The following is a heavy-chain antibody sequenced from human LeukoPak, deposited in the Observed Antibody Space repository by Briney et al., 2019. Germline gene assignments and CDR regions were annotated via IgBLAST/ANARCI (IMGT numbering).Heavy chain of an antibody. J-gene: IGHJ6*03. CDR1: GFTVSSNY. D-gene: IGHD3-10*01. V-gene: IGHV3-66*01. CDR2: IYSGGST. Sequence: GGSLRLSCAASGFTVSSNYMSWVRQAPGKGLEWVSVIYSGGSTYYADSVKGRFTISRDNSKNTLYLQMNSLRAEDTAVYYCAAGYYGSGSFFYYMDVWGKGTTVTISS. CDR3: AAGYYGSGSFFYYMDV.